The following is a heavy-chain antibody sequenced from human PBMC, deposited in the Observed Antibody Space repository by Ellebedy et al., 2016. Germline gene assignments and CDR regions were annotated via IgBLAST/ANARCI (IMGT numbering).Heavy chain of an antibody. V-gene: IGHV3-23*01. D-gene: IGHD1-20*01. CDR3: TSYNWNRINY. CDR1: GFTFSKYA. J-gene: IGHJ4*02. CDR2: ISGSGAST. Sequence: GESLKISCAASGFTFSKYAMNWVRQAPGKGLEWVSAISGSGASTYYADSVEGRFTISRDHAKNTLYLEMNSLRAEDTAVYYCTSYNWNRINYWGQGTLVTVSS.